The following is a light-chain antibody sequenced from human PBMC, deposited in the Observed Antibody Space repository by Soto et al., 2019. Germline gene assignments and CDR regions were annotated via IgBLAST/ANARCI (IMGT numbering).Light chain of an antibody. Sequence: EIVLTQSPGTLSLSPGERATLSCRASQSVSSSYLAWYQQKPGQAPRLLIYGASSRATGIPDRFSGSGSGTDFTLTISRLEPEDFAVYYCQQYGCSSSMYTFGQGTKPEIK. CDR1: QSVSSSY. CDR3: QQYGCSSSMYT. V-gene: IGKV3-20*01. J-gene: IGKJ2*01. CDR2: GAS.